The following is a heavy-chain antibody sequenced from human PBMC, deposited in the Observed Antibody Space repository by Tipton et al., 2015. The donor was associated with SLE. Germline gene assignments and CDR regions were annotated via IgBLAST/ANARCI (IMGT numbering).Heavy chain of an antibody. CDR3: AKDGSHTSSILDP. CDR2: INAYNGDT. J-gene: IGHJ5*02. CDR1: GYTFTGYF. Sequence: QVQLVQSGAEVEKPGASVKVSCKASGYTFTGYFIHWVRQAPGQGLEWMGWINAYNGDTKYAQKFQGRVNMTTDTSTNTAFMELRSLRSDDTAVYYCAKDGSHTSSILDPWGQGTLLTVSS. D-gene: IGHD6-13*01. V-gene: IGHV1-18*04.